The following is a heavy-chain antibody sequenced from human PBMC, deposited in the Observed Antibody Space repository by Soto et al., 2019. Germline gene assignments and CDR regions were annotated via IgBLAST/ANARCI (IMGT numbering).Heavy chain of an antibody. Sequence: GGSLRLSCAASGFTFSSYAMHWVRQAPGKGLEYVSAISSNGGSTYYANSVKGRFTISRDNSKNTLYLQMGSLRAEDMAVYYCARELPGYGSGASYYLDYWGQGTLVTVSS. D-gene: IGHD3-10*01. CDR2: ISSNGGST. CDR1: GFTFSSYA. V-gene: IGHV3-64*01. CDR3: ARELPGYGSGASYYLDY. J-gene: IGHJ4*02.